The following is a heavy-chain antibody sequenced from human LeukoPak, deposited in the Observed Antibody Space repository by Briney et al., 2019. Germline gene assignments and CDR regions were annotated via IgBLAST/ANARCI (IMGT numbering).Heavy chain of an antibody. V-gene: IGHV3-48*03. CDR1: GFTFSSYE. D-gene: IGHD3-9*01. CDR2: ISSSGSTI. CDR3: AREGRYFDWLLGY. J-gene: IGHJ4*02. Sequence: GGSLRLSCAASGFTFSSYEMNWVRQAPGKGLEWVSYISSSGSTIYYADSVKGRFTISRDNAKNSLYLQMNSLRAEDTAVYYCAREGRYFDWLLGYWGQGTLVTVSS.